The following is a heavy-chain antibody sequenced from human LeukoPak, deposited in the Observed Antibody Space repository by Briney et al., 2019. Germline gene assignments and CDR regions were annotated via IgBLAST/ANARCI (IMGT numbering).Heavy chain of an antibody. CDR2: IIPILGIA. CDR1: GGTFSSYA. Sequence: ASVKVSCKASGGTFSSYAVSCVRQAPGQGLEWMGRIIPILGIANYAQKFQGRVTITADKSTSTAYMELSSLRSEDTAVYYCARDLWAVDTAMVGVAYYGMDVWGQGTTVTVSS. J-gene: IGHJ6*02. V-gene: IGHV1-69*04. CDR3: ARDLWAVDTAMVGVAYYGMDV. D-gene: IGHD5-18*01.